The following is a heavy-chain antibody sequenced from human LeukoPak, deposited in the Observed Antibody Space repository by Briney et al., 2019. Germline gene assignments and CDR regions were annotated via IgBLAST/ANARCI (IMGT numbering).Heavy chain of an antibody. V-gene: IGHV3-23*01. CDR2: ISGGGGST. D-gene: IGHD3-22*01. J-gene: IGHJ4*02. Sequence: PGGSLRLSCAASGFTFTSYSMNWVRQAPGKGLEWVSTISGGGGSTYYADSVKGRFTISRDKSKNTLHLQMNSLRAEDTAVYYCAKSYYYDSSGQYYFDHWGQGTLVTVSS. CDR1: GFTFTSYS. CDR3: AKSYYYDSSGQYYFDH.